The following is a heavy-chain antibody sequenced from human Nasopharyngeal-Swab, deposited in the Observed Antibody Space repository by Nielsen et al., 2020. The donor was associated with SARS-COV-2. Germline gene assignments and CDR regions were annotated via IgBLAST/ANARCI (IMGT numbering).Heavy chain of an antibody. CDR1: GFTFSLFW. CDR2: INSDGRTT. CDR3: TRGMVTAARVCEC. Sequence: GSLRLSCSSSGFTFSLFWMHWVRQAPGKGLLWVSRINSDGRTTSYADSVKGRFTISRDNAKNTLYLQMSSLRAEDTAVYYCTRGMVTAARVCECWGQGTLVTVSS. J-gene: IGHJ4*02. V-gene: IGHV3-74*01. D-gene: IGHD2-21*02.